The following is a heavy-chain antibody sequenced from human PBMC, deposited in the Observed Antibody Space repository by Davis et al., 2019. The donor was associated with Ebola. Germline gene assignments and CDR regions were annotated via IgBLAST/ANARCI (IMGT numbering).Heavy chain of an antibody. CDR2: IKQAGSEK. Sequence: PAGSLTLSCAASGFTFSSYWMSWVRQAPGKGLAWVANIKQAGSEKYYVDSVKGRFTISRDNAKNSLYLQMNSLRAEDTAVYYCARGIQLWPKNNWFDPWGQGTLVTVSS. V-gene: IGHV3-7*03. D-gene: IGHD5-18*01. CDR1: GFTFSSYW. J-gene: IGHJ5*02. CDR3: ARGIQLWPKNNWFDP.